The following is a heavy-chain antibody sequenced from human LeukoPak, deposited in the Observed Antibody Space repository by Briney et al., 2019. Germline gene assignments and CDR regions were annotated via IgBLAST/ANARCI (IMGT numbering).Heavy chain of an antibody. CDR3: AKYRWELLSGFDY. V-gene: IGHV3-30*18. D-gene: IGHD1-26*01. CDR2: ISYDGSNK. J-gene: IGHJ4*02. Sequence: GRSLRLSCAASGFTFSSYGMHWVRQAPGKGLEWVAVISYDGSNKYYADSVKGRFTISRDNSKNTLYLQMNSLSAEDTAVYYGAKYRWELLSGFDYWGQGTLVTVSS. CDR1: GFTFSSYG.